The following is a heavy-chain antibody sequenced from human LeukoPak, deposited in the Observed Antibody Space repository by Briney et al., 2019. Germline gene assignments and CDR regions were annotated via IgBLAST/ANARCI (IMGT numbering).Heavy chain of an antibody. D-gene: IGHD4-11*01. CDR1: KFTFSHYG. V-gene: IGHV3-33*06. Sequence: GGSLRLSCAASKFTFSHYGMHWVRQAPGKGLEWVAVIWNDGSSQYYADSVKGRFTVSRDNSQKTLYLQMNSLTPEDTAVYYCAKDAERGFDYSNSLEKWGQGTLVTVSS. J-gene: IGHJ4*02. CDR3: AKDAERGFDYSNSLEK. CDR2: IWNDGSSQ.